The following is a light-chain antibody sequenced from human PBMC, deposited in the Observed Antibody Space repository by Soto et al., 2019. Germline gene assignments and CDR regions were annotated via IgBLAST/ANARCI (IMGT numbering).Light chain of an antibody. CDR1: QSISSY. CDR3: QQSYSTPRT. CDR2: AAS. V-gene: IGKV1-39*01. J-gene: IGKJ1*01. Sequence: DIQITHSPSSMSASVLYRVTITCRASQSISSYLNWYQQKPGKAPKLLIYAASSLQSGVPSRFSGSGSGTDFTLTISSLQPEDFATYYCQQSYSTPRTFGQGTKVDIK.